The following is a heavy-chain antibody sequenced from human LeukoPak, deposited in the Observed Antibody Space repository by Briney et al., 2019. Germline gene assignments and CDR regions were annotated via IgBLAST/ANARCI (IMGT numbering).Heavy chain of an antibody. Sequence: GGSLRLSCAASGFTFSSYALHWVRQAPGKGLEWVALISYDGSNKYYAESVKGRLTISRDNSKNTLYLQMNSLRAEDTAVYYCARGGSYLSAFDIWGQGTMVTVSS. CDR2: ISYDGSNK. CDR3: ARGGSYLSAFDI. CDR1: GFTFSSYA. V-gene: IGHV3-30*04. J-gene: IGHJ3*02. D-gene: IGHD1-26*01.